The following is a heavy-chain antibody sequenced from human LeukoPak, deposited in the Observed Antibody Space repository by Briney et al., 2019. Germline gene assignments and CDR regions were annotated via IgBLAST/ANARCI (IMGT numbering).Heavy chain of an antibody. CDR1: GFIFSSYA. Sequence: GGSLRLSCSASGFIFSSYAMHWVRQAPGKGLEYVSGISFNGGNTYFADSVKGRFTISRDNSKNTLWLQMTSLRVEDTAFYYCAKDNRRHYTSGPNPDSLHWGQGALVTVSS. J-gene: IGHJ4*02. V-gene: IGHV3-64D*06. CDR3: AKDNRRHYTSGPNPDSLH. CDR2: ISFNGGNT. D-gene: IGHD6-19*01.